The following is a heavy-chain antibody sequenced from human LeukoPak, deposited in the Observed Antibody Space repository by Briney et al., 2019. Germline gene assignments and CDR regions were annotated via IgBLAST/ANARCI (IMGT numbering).Heavy chain of an antibody. CDR2: IYTSGST. J-gene: IGHJ4*02. V-gene: IGHV4-4*07. CDR3: ARGPPPDFDY. Sequence: SETLSLTCTVSGDSVSNYYWSWIRQRAGKGLEWIGRIYTSGSTDYNPSLKSRVTMSVDTSKNQFSLKVNSVTAADTAVYYCARGPPPDFDYWGLGTLVTVSS. CDR1: GDSVSNYY.